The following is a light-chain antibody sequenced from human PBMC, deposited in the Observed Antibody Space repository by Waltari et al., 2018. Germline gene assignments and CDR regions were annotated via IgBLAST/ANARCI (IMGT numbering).Light chain of an antibody. CDR2: EGS. V-gene: IGLV2-23*01. J-gene: IGLJ1*01. CDR1: SSHVRSYNL. CDR3: CSYAGSSTYV. Sequence: QSALTQPASVSGSPGQSITISCTVTSSHVRSYNLLSWYQQHPGKAPKLMIYEGSKRPSGVSNRFSGSKSGNTASLTISGLQAEDEADYYCCSYAGSSTYVFGTGTKVTVL.